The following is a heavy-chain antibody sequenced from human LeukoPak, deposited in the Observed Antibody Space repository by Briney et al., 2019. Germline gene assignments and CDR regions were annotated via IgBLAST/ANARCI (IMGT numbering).Heavy chain of an antibody. Sequence: ASVKVSCKASGYTFTTYGISWVRQAPGQGLEWMGWISAYNGITKYAQNLQGRVTMTTDTSTSTAYMELSSLRSEDTAVYYCARAPRITMVRGVIYWFDPWGQGTLVTVSS. CDR2: ISAYNGIT. J-gene: IGHJ5*02. V-gene: IGHV1-18*01. CDR1: GYTFTTYG. CDR3: ARAPRITMVRGVIYWFDP. D-gene: IGHD3-10*01.